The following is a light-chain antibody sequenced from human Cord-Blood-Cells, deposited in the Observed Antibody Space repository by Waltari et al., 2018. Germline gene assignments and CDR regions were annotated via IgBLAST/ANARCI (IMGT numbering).Light chain of an antibody. J-gene: IGKJ1*01. CDR1: QSVSSN. CDR3: QQYNNWPPWT. CDR2: GAA. Sequence: EIVMPQPPATQSVSPGERATLSCRASQSVSSNLAWYQQKTGQAPRLLIYGAATRATGIPARFIGSGSGIEFTLTISSLQSEDFAVYYCQQYNNWPPWTFGQGTKVEIK. V-gene: IGKV3-15*01.